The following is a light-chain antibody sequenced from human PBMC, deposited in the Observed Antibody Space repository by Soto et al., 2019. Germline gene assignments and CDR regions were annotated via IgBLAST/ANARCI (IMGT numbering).Light chain of an antibody. CDR3: AAWDDSLGAYV. V-gene: IGLV1-44*01. CDR2: TNN. Sequence: QSALTQPPSASATPGQMVTISCSGSNSNIGTNTVNWYQQLPGTAPRLLIYTNNQRPSGVPQRFSGSKTGTSASLAIGGLQSDDGADYYCAAWDDSLGAYVFGTGTKLTVL. J-gene: IGLJ1*01. CDR1: NSNIGTNT.